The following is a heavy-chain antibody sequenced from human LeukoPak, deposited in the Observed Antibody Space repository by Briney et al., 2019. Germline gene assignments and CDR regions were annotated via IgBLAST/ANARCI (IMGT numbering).Heavy chain of an antibody. Sequence: GGSLRLSCAASGFTFSSYAMSWVRQAPGKGLEWVSAISGSGGSTYYADSVKGRFTISRDNSKNTLDLQMISLRAEDTPVYYCAKDAYGDYGSGAFDIWGQGTMVTVSS. CDR1: GFTFSSYA. J-gene: IGHJ3*02. V-gene: IGHV3-23*01. CDR3: AKDAYGDYGSGAFDI. D-gene: IGHD4-17*01. CDR2: ISGSGGST.